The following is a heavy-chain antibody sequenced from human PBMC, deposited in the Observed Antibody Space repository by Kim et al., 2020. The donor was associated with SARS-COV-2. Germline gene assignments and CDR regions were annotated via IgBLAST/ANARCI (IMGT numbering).Heavy chain of an antibody. CDR1: GFTFSSYG. CDR3: ARDPGGELWRHYFDY. Sequence: GGSLRLSCAASGFTFSSYGMHWVRQAPGKGLEWVAVIWYDGSNKYYADSVKGRFTISRDNSKNTLYLQMNSLRAEDTAVYYCARDPGGELWRHYFDYWGQGTLVTVSS. J-gene: IGHJ4*02. D-gene: IGHD3-16*01. V-gene: IGHV3-33*08. CDR2: IWYDGSNK.